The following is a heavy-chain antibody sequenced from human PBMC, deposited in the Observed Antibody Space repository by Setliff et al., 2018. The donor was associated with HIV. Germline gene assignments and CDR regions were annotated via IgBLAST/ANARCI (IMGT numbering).Heavy chain of an antibody. Sequence: GGSLRLSCEVSSTFTFRTSILHWVRQAPGKGLDWVAGISLDGNSEHYADSVKGRFSISRDNSKNTMYLQMDSLTTDDTAVYFCGREAWDAFDIWGLGTRVTVS. CDR2: ISLDGNSE. J-gene: IGHJ3*02. CDR1: TFTFRTSI. D-gene: IGHD2-21*01. V-gene: IGHV3-30-3*01. CDR3: GREAWDAFDI.